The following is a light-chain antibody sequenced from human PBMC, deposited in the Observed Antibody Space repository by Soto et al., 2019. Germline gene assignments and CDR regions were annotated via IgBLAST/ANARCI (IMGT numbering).Light chain of an antibody. V-gene: IGKV3D-15*01. CDR2: GAS. CDR1: QSVAGK. CDR3: QQYNDWPPT. J-gene: IGKJ1*01. Sequence: ELVMTQSPATLSVSPGERATLSCKASQSVAGKVAWYQQKPGQAPRLLIYGASTRATGIPARFSGSGSGTEFTLSIGSLQSEDFAVYYCQQYNDWPPTFGQGTKVDIK.